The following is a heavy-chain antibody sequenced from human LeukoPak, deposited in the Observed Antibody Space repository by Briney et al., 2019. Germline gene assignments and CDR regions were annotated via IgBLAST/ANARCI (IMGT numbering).Heavy chain of an antibody. J-gene: IGHJ4*01. Sequence: GGSLRLSCAASGFSVSSYWMHWVRQAPGKGLVWVSRLNSDGSSTSYADSVRGRFTISRDNAKNTLYLQMDSLRDEDTAVYYCGRPVADPYAPIDYWGHGTLVTVSS. CDR3: GRPVADPYAPIDY. D-gene: IGHD6-19*01. CDR1: GFSVSSYW. V-gene: IGHV3-74*01. CDR2: LNSDGSST.